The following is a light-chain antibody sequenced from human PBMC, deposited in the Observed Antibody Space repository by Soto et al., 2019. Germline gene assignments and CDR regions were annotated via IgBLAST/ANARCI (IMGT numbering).Light chain of an antibody. V-gene: IGKV1-5*01. CDR3: QQYNSYSIT. Sequence: DIQMTQSPSTLSASVGDIVTTTCRARQSITSWLAWYQQKPGKAPKLLIYDASSLESGVPSRFSGSGSGTEFTLTISSLQPDDFATYYCQQYNSYSITFGPGTKVDIK. CDR1: QSITSW. CDR2: DAS. J-gene: IGKJ3*01.